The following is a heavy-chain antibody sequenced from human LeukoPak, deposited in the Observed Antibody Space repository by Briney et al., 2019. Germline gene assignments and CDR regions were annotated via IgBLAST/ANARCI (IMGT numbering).Heavy chain of an antibody. CDR1: GFTFRSYG. Sequence: GGSLRLSCAASGFTFRSYGMHWVRPAPAKGLEWVAFIRYDGSNKYYADSVKGRFTISRDNSKNTLYLQMNSLRAEDTAVYYCASPRTVGATRDYWGQGTLVTVSS. V-gene: IGHV3-30*02. J-gene: IGHJ4*02. D-gene: IGHD1-26*01. CDR2: IRYDGSNK. CDR3: ASPRTVGATRDY.